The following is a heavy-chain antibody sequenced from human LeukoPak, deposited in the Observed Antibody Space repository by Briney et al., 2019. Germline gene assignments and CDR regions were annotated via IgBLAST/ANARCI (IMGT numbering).Heavy chain of an antibody. CDR1: GFTFSDYY. J-gene: IGHJ4*02. V-gene: IGHV3-11*03. Sequence: GGSLRLSCAASGFTFSDYYVTWIRQAPGKGLEWVSYIDGTNSYANYADSVKGRFTIARDNAKNSLYLQMNSLRAEDTAVYYCAAFYYSAFFDYWGLGTLVTVSS. CDR2: IDGTNSYA. D-gene: IGHD3-10*01. CDR3: AAFYYSAFFDY.